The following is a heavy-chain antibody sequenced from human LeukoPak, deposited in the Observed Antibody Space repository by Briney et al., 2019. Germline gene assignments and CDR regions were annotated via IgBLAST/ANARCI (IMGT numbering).Heavy chain of an antibody. V-gene: IGHV4-39*01. CDR3: ARGGYSYGYDY. CDR1: GGSISSSSYY. Sequence: SETLSLTCTVSGGSISSSSYYWGWIRQPPGKGLEWIGSIYYSGSTYYNPSLKSRVTISVDTSKNQFSLKLSSVTAADTAVYYCARGGYSYGYDYWGQGTLVTVSS. J-gene: IGHJ4*02. D-gene: IGHD5-18*01. CDR2: IYYSGST.